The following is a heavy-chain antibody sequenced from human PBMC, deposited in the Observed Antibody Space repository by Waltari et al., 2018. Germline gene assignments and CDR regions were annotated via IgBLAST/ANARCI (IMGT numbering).Heavy chain of an antibody. Sequence: QVQLQQWGAGLLKPSETLSLTCAVYGGSFSGYYWSWIRQPPGKGLEWIGEINHSGSTNYNPSLKSRVTISVDTSKNQFSLTLSSVTAADTAVYYCARFPGTTGRYFDYWGQGTLVTVSS. CDR1: GGSFSGYY. CDR2: INHSGST. J-gene: IGHJ4*02. V-gene: IGHV4-34*01. CDR3: ARFPGTTGRYFDY. D-gene: IGHD1-7*01.